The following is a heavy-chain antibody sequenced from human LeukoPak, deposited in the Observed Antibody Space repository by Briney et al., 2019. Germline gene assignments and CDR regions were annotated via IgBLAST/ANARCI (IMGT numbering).Heavy chain of an antibody. V-gene: IGHV3-30*18. CDR1: GFTFSSYG. CDR3: AKVAMVRGVLDY. D-gene: IGHD3-10*01. Sequence: PGGSLRLSCAASGFTFSSYGMHWVRQAPGKGLEWVAVISYDGSNKYYADSVKGRFTISRDNSKNTLYLQMNSLRAEDTAVYYCAKVAMVRGVLDYWGQGTLVTVSS. CDR2: ISYDGSNK. J-gene: IGHJ4*02.